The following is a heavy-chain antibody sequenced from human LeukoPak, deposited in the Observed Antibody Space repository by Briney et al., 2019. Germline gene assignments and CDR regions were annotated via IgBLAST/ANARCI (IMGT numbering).Heavy chain of an antibody. CDR3: ATSLYCSSTNCYALYFQH. CDR1: GYSLIGYH. CDR2: INPNRGGT. J-gene: IGHJ1*01. V-gene: IGHV1-2*02. D-gene: IGHD2-2*01. Sequence: GASVKVSCKASGYSLIGYHLHWVRQAPGQGLEWMGWINPNRGGTNYAQKFQGRVTMTRDTSISTAYMELSRLRSDDTAVYYYATSLYCSSTNCYALYFQHWGQGTLVTVSS.